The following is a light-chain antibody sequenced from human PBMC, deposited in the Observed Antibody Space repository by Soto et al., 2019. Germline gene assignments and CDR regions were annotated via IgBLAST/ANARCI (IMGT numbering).Light chain of an antibody. V-gene: IGKV3-11*01. J-gene: IGKJ1*01. CDR1: QSVSSY. Sequence: EIVLTQSPATLSLSPGERATLSCRASQSVSSYLAWYQQKPGQAPRLLIYGASSRATGVPDRFSGGGSGTDFTLTISSLEPEDFAVYYCQQRSSWPRPFGQGTKVDIK. CDR3: QQRSSWPRP. CDR2: GAS.